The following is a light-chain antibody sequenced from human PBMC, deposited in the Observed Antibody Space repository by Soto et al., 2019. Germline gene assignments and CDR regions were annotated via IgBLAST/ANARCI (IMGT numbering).Light chain of an antibody. V-gene: IGKV1-5*01. CDR2: GAS. CDR3: QQYNSYPIT. J-gene: IGKJ5*01. CDR1: ESISIY. Sequence: QLTQSPSSLSASVGYIITITFESSESISIYLNWYQLKPGKAPNLLMYGASYLKSGVPTRFSGSGSGTEFTLTISSLQPDDFATYYCQQYNSYPITFGQGTRLEI.